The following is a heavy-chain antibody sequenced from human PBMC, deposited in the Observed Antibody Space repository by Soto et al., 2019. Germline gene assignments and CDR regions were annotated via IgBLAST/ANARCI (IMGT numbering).Heavy chain of an antibody. CDR1: GFTVSSTY. V-gene: IGHV3-53*01. CDR3: ARSGYSYGPFDY. Sequence: EVQLVESGGGLIQPGGSLRLSCAASGFTVSSTYMSWVRQAPGKGLEWGSVIYSGGSTYYADSVKGRFTISRDNSKNTLYLQRNSLRAEDTAVYYCARSGYSYGPFDYWGQGTLVTVSS. J-gene: IGHJ4*02. D-gene: IGHD5-18*01. CDR2: IYSGGST.